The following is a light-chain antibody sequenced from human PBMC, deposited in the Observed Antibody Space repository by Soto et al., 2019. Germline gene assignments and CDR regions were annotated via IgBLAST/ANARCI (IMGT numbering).Light chain of an antibody. CDR1: QSVGSY. Sequence: EIVLTQSPXTLSLSPGARATLSCRASQSVGSYLAWYQQKPGQSPRLLIYDASSRATGIPARFSGSGSGTDFTLTISSTEPEDFAVYYCQQRGDWPRVTFGGGTKVEIK. CDR3: QQRGDWPRVT. V-gene: IGKV3-11*01. CDR2: DAS. J-gene: IGKJ4*01.